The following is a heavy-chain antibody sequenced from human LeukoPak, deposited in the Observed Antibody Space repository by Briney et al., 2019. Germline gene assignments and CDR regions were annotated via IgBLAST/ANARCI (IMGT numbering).Heavy chain of an antibody. CDR2: ISGSGGST. V-gene: IGHV3-23*01. CDR1: GFTFSSYA. Sequence: GGSLRLSCAASGFTFSSYAMSWVRQAPGKGLEWVSAISGSGGSTYYADSVKGRFTISGDNSKNTLYLQMNSLRAEDTAVYYCAKKAGLYYYYYGMDVWGKGTTVTVSS. CDR3: AKKAGLYYYYYGMDV. J-gene: IGHJ6*04. D-gene: IGHD3/OR15-3a*01.